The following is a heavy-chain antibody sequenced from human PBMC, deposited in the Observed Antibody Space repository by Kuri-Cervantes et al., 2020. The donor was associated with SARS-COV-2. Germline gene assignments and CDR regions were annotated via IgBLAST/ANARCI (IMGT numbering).Heavy chain of an antibody. CDR1: GFTFDNYA. CDR2: IKQDGSEK. V-gene: IGHV3-7*01. D-gene: IGHD3-22*01. CDR3: ARANYYDSSGYPYYYYGMDV. J-gene: IGHJ6*02. Sequence: GGSLRLSCAASGFTFDNYAMSWVRQAPGKGLEWVANIKQDGSEKYYVDSVKGRFTISRDNAKNSLYLQMNSLRAGDTAVYYCARANYYDSSGYPYYYYGMDVWGQGTTVTVSS.